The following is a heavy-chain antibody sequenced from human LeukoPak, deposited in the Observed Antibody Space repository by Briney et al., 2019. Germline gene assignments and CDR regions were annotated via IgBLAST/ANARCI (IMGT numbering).Heavy chain of an antibody. J-gene: IGHJ4*02. Sequence: GGSLRLSCAASGFTFNNYAMSWVRQAPGKGLEWVPAISGSGGPTYYADSVKGRFTFSRDNTKNTLYLQMNSLRVEDTAVYYCAKDLEPYSSSWYYFEYWGQGTLVTVSS. CDR3: AKDLEPYSSSWYYFEY. V-gene: IGHV3-23*01. D-gene: IGHD6-13*01. CDR2: ISGSGGPT. CDR1: GFTFNNYA.